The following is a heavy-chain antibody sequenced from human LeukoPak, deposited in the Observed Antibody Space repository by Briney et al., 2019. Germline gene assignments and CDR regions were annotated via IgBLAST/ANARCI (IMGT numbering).Heavy chain of an antibody. J-gene: IGHJ4*02. D-gene: IGHD6-19*01. CDR1: GGSINDYY. CDR3: ARGLWGVAGKVYYFDY. V-gene: IGHV4-30-2*06. Sequence: SETLSLTCTVSGGSINDYYWNWIRQSPGKGLEWIGYVYHSGSTYYNPSLKSRIIISVDRSENQFSLKLSSVTAADTAVYYCARGLWGVAGKVYYFDYWGQRTLVNVSS. CDR2: VYHSGST.